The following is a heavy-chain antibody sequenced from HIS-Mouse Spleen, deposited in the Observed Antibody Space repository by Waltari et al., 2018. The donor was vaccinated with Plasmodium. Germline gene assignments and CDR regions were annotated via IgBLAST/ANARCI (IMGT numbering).Heavy chain of an antibody. D-gene: IGHD3-3*01. CDR2: NNHSVRT. V-gene: IGHV4-34*01. Sequence: QVQLQQWGAGLLKPSETLSLTCAVYGGSFSGYYWSWIRQPPGKGLEWIGENNHSVRTNTNPPHRSRVTISVDTAKNRFPLKLGSVTAADTAVYYCAGVTSSGVYWYFDRWGRGTLVTGSS. CDR1: GGSFSGYY. CDR3: AGVTSSGVYWYFDR. J-gene: IGHJ2*01.